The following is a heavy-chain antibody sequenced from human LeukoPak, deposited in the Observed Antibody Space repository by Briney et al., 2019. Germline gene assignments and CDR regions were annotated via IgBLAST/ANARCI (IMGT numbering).Heavy chain of an antibody. CDR3: ATVRDIVVGGGPYYFDY. D-gene: IGHD2-15*01. V-gene: IGHV1-2*02. CDR2: MNPHNGDT. J-gene: IGHJ4*02. CDR1: GHTFIGYY. Sequence: ASVKVACEASGHTFIGYYLHWVRQARGQGLEWMGWMNPHNGDTNYAQRFQGRVTMTRDTSITTAYMELNRLKSDDTAVYYCATVRDIVVGGGPYYFDYWGQGTLVTVSS.